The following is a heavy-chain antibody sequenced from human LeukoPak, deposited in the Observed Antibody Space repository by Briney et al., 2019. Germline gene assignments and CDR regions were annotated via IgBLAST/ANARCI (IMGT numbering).Heavy chain of an antibody. J-gene: IGHJ6*02. CDR1: GFTFSSYP. D-gene: IGHD5-12*01. V-gene: IGHV3-64*01. CDR2: ISSNGGST. CDR3: AREGVEWLRGFMDV. Sequence: GGSLRLSRAASGFTFSSYPMHWVRQAPGKGLEYVSAISSNGGSTYANSVKGRFTISRDNSKNTLYLQMGSLRAEDMAVYYCAREGVEWLRGFMDVWGQGTTVTVSS.